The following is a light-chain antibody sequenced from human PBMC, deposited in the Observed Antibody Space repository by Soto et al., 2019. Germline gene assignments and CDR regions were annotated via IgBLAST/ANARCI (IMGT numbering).Light chain of an antibody. J-gene: IGKJ4*01. CDR2: QVS. CDR3: VQATHGHLT. Sequence: DVVLTQSPPSLPVTLGQPASISCRSTQSLVFSDGNTFLHWLQQRPGQSPRRLIYQVSKRDSGVQDRFSGSGSGTDFTLKISRVEAEDVGIYYCVQATHGHLTLGGGTKVEI. V-gene: IGKV2-30*01. CDR1: QSLVFSDGNTF.